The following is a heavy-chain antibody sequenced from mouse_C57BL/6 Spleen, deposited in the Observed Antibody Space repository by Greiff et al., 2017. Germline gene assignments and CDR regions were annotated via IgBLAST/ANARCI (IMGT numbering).Heavy chain of an antibody. V-gene: IGHV1-53*01. CDR3: ARSPVDAWFAY. CDR2: INPSNGGT. CDR1: GYTFTSYW. J-gene: IGHJ3*01. Sequence: QVQLKESGTELVKPGASVKLSCKASGYTFTSYWMHWVKQRPGQGLEWIGNINPSNGGTNYNEKFKSKATLTVDKSSSTAYMQLSSLTSEDSAVYYCARSPVDAWFAYWGQGTLVAVSA.